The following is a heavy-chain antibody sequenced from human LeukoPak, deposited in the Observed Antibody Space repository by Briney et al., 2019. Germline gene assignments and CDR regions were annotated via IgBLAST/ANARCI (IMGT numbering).Heavy chain of an antibody. CDR3: ARRRKGGVNWFDX. CDR2: INHSGST. V-gene: IGHV4-34*01. CDR1: GGSFSGYY. D-gene: IGHD3-16*01. Sequence: SETLSLTCAVYGGSFSGYYWSWIRQPPGKGLEWIGEINHSGSTNYNPSLKSRVTISVDTSKNQFSLKLSSVTAADTAVYYCARRRKGGVNWFDXWGQGTLVTVSS. J-gene: IGHJ5*02.